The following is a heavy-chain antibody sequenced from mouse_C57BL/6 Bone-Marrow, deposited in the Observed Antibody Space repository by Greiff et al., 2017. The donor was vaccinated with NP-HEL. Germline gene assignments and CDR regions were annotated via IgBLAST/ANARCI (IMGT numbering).Heavy chain of an antibody. J-gene: IGHJ2*01. CDR2: INPSTGGT. CDR1: GYSFTGYY. Sequence: EVQLQQSGPELVKPGASVKISCKASGYSFTGYYMNWVKQSPEKSLEWIGEINPSTGGTTYNQKFKAKATLTVDKASSTAYRQLKSLTSEDSAVYYCARGGGLRRYDYWGQGTTLTVSS. V-gene: IGHV1-42*01. D-gene: IGHD2-4*01. CDR3: ARGGGLRRYDY.